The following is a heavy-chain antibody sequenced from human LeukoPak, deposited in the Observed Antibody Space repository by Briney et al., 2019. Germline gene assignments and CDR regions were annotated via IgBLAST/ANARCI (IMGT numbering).Heavy chain of an antibody. V-gene: IGHV3-33*03. CDR3: AKGSYYSGSGSFSQYGWFDP. Sequence: PGGSLRLSCAASGFTFNIFGMHWVRQVPGNGLEWVAVLWADGSTAHYADSVRGRFTISRDNSKNTLYLQMNSLRAEDTALYYCAKGSYYSGSGSFSQYGWFDPWGQGTLVTVSS. J-gene: IGHJ5*02. CDR1: GFTFNIFG. CDR2: LWADGSTA. D-gene: IGHD3-10*01.